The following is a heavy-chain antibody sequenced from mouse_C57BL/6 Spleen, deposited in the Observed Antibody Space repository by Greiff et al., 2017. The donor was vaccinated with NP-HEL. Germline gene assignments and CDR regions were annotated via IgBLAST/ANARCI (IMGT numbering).Heavy chain of an antibody. CDR1: GYTFTSYW. D-gene: IGHD1-1*01. CDR3: AREATVVANWYFDV. J-gene: IGHJ1*03. Sequence: VKLQQPGAELVRPGSSVKLSCKASGYTFTSYWMDWVKQRPGQGLEWIGNIYPSDSETHYNQKFKDKATLTVDKSSSTAYMQLSSLTSEDSAVYYCAREATVVANWYFDVWGTGTTVTVSS. V-gene: IGHV1-61*01. CDR2: IYPSDSET.